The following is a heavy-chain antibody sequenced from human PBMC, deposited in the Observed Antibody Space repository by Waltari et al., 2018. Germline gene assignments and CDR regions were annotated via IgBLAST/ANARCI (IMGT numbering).Heavy chain of an antibody. CDR3: ARGTVGPSNNWFDT. J-gene: IGHJ5*02. CDR2: VDPELGDI. V-gene: IGHV1-69-2*01. D-gene: IGHD1-26*01. CDR1: GYTFTDYY. Sequence: DVQLVQSGAEVKKPGATVKIPCKASGYTFTDYYIHWVQQTPTKGLEWVGRVDPELGDILYTENFQGRVTITADTSTDTVHMELSSLRSEETAVYFCARGTVGPSNNWFDTWGQGTLVTVSS.